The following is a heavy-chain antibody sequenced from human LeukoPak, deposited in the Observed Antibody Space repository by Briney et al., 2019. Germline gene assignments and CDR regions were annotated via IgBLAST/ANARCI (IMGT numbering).Heavy chain of an antibody. CDR3: ARVTCSGGSCYVGLGIDY. D-gene: IGHD2-15*01. J-gene: IGHJ4*02. V-gene: IGHV3-33*01. Sequence: GGSLRLSCAASRFTFSHYGMHWVRQAPGKGLEWVAIIWYDGSKEYYEDSVKGRVTISRDNSKNTLYLQMNSLRAEDTAVYYCARVTCSGGSCYVGLGIDYWGQGTLVTVSS. CDR2: IWYDGSKE. CDR1: RFTFSHYG.